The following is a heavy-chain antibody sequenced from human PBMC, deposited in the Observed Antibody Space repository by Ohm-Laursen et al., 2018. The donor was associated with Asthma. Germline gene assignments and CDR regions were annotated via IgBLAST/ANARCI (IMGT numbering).Heavy chain of an antibody. D-gene: IGHD3-22*01. CDR2: IDGSGGRT. V-gene: IGHV3-23*01. Sequence: SLRLSCSASGLPFSNFWMSWVRQASGKGLEWVSAIDGSGGRTYYADSVKGRFTISRDNPRNTLYLQMNSLRAEDTAVYYCAKVLYYDSSGYPKGLFDYWGQGTLVTVSS. J-gene: IGHJ4*02. CDR1: GLPFSNFW. CDR3: AKVLYYDSSGYPKGLFDY.